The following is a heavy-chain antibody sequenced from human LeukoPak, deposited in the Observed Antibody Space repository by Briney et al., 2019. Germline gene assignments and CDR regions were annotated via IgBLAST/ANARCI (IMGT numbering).Heavy chain of an antibody. CDR2: ISSNGGST. D-gene: IGHD2-15*01. Sequence: GGSLRLSCAASGFTFSSYAMHWVRQAPGKGLEYVSAISSNGGSTYYANSVKGRFTISRDNSKSTLYLQMGSLRAEDMAVYYCARVLGLYFDYWGQGTLVTVSS. J-gene: IGHJ4*02. CDR3: ARVLGLYFDY. CDR1: GFTFSSYA. V-gene: IGHV3-64*01.